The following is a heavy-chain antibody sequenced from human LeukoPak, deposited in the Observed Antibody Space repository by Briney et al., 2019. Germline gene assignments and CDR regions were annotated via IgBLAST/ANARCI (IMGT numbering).Heavy chain of an antibody. CDR2: IYHSGST. V-gene: IGHV4-38-2*01. CDR1: GYSISSGYY. J-gene: IGHJ4*02. CDR3: ARRLSSSWYDDYFDY. Sequence: SETLSLTCAVSGYSISSGYYWGWIRPPPGKGLEWIGIIYHSGSTYYNPSLKSRVTISVDTSKNQFSLKLSSVTAADTAVYYCARRLSSSWYDDYFDYWGQGTLVTVSS. D-gene: IGHD6-13*01.